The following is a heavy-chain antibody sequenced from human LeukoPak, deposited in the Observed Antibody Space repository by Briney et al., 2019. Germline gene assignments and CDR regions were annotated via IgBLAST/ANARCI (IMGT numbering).Heavy chain of an antibody. CDR2: ISSSGSTI. V-gene: IGHV3-48*03. CDR3: ARDYLRGYSYGYLDI. CDR1: GFTFSSYE. Sequence: GGSLRLSCAASGFTFSSYEMNWVRQAPGKGLEWVSYISSSGSTIYYADSVKGRFTISRDNAKNSLYLQMNSLRAEDTAVYYCARDYLRGYSYGYLDIWGQGTMVTVSS. D-gene: IGHD5-18*01. J-gene: IGHJ3*02.